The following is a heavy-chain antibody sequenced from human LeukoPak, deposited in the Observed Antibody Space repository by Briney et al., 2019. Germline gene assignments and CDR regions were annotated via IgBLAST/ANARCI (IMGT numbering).Heavy chain of an antibody. J-gene: IGHJ4*02. D-gene: IGHD3-10*01. V-gene: IGHV4-39*01. CDR1: GGSISSSSYY. CDR3: ARHHSKKRTYYYGSGSYYKGSYFDY. CDR2: INHSGST. Sequence: PSETLSLTCTVSGGSISSSSYYWSWIRQPPGKGLEWIGEINHSGSTNYNPSLKSRVTISVDTSKNQFSLKLSSVTAADTAVYYCARHHSKKRTYYYGSGSYYKGSYFDYWGQGTLVTVSS.